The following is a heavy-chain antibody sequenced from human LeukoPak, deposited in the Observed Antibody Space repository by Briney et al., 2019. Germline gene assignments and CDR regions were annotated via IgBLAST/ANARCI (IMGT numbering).Heavy chain of an antibody. Sequence: GASVTVSCKASGYTFSGYYMHWVRQAPGQGREGMGWINPNSGGTNYAQKFQGRVTMTRDTSISTAYMELSRLRSDDTAVYYCASPRLVPLDAFDLWGQGTMVTVSS. J-gene: IGHJ3*01. CDR1: GYTFSGYY. CDR2: INPNSGGT. V-gene: IGHV1-2*02. CDR3: ASPRLVPLDAFDL. D-gene: IGHD6-19*01.